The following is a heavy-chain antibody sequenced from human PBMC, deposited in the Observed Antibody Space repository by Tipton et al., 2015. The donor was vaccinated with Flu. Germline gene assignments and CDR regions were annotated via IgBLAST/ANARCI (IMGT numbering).Heavy chain of an antibody. V-gene: IGHV3-9*01. CDR2: ISWNSGSI. D-gene: IGHD2-15*01. J-gene: IGHJ4*02. Sequence: SLRLSCAASGFTFDDYAMHWVRQAPGKGLEWVSGISWNSGSIGYADSVKGRFTISRDNAKNSLYLQMNSLRAEDTALYYCAKDIIGGYCSGGSCYSMFDNWGQGTLVTVSS. CDR3: AKDIIGGYCSGGSCYSMFDN. CDR1: GFTFDDYA.